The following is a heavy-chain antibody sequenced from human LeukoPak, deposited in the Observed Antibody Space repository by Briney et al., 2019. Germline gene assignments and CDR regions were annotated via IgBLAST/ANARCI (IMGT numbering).Heavy chain of an antibody. J-gene: IGHJ4*02. V-gene: IGHV3-74*01. CDR3: ARDHNYYDSSGYLSY. CDR2: INSDGSST. Sequence: GGSLRLSCAASGFTFSSYWMHWVRQAPGKGLVWVSRINSDGSSTSYADSVKGRFTISRDNAKNTLYLQMNSLRAEGTAVYYCARDHNYYDSSGYLSYWGQGTLVTVSS. D-gene: IGHD3-22*01. CDR1: GFTFSSYW.